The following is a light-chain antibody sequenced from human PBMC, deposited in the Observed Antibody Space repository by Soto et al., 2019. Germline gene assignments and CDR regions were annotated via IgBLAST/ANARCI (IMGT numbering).Light chain of an antibody. Sequence: EIVLTQSPGTLSLSPGERATLSCRASQSVPSNFLAWYQQKPGQAPLLLIYGVSRRATGIPDRFSGSGSGTDFTLTISRLEPEDFAVYYCQQYDSSWTFGQGTKVEIK. CDR3: QQYDSSWT. J-gene: IGKJ1*01. V-gene: IGKV3-20*01. CDR1: QSVPSNF. CDR2: GVS.